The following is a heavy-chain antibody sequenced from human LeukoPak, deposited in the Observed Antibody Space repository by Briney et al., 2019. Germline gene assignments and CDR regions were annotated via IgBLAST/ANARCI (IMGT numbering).Heavy chain of an antibody. CDR1: GGSTSSGSCY. Sequence: PSETLSLTCTVSGGSTSSGSCYWSWIRQPAGKGLEWIGRIYTSGSTNYNPSLKSRVTISVDTSKNQFSLKLSSVTAADTAVYYCATQKNDYYDSSGYYCFDYWGQGTLVTVSS. V-gene: IGHV4-61*02. J-gene: IGHJ4*02. CDR3: ATQKNDYYDSSGYYCFDY. D-gene: IGHD3-22*01. CDR2: IYTSGST.